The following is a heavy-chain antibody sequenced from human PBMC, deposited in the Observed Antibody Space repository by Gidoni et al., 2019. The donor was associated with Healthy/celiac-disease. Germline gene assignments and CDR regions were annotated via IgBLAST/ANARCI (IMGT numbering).Heavy chain of an antibody. CDR3: AKDGICSGGSRCQEGYYGMDV. CDR2: ISGSGCST. D-gene: IGHD2-15*01. CDR1: GFTFSSYA. J-gene: IGHJ6*02. V-gene: IGHV3-23*01. Sequence: EVQLLESGGGLVQPGGSLRLSCAASGFTFSSYAMSWVRQAPGKGLEWVSSISGSGCSTYYADSVKGRFTISRDNSKNTLYLQMNSLRAEDTAVYYCAKDGICSGGSRCQEGYYGMDVWGQGTTVTVSS.